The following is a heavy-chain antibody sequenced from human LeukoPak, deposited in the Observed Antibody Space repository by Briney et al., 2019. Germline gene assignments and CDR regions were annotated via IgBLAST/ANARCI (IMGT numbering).Heavy chain of an antibody. D-gene: IGHD3-3*01. CDR1: GYSFTSYW. Sequence: GESLQISCKSSGYSFTSYWIGWVRQMPGKGLEWMGIIYPGDSDTRYSPPFQGQVTISADKSISTAYLQWGSLKASDTAIYYCARHLHPGYDFWSGYAYYMDVWGKGTTVTVSS. J-gene: IGHJ6*03. CDR2: IYPGDSDT. V-gene: IGHV5-51*01. CDR3: ARHLHPGYDFWSGYAYYMDV.